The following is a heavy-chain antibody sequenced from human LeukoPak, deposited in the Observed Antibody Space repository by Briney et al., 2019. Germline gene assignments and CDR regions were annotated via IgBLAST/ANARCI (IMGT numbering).Heavy chain of an antibody. D-gene: IGHD5-18*01. Sequence: PGGSLRLSCAASGFTFSSYYMNWVRRAPGKGLEWVSSITTSSSYIYYADSVKGRFTISRDNAKNSLYLQMNSLRAEDTAVYYCARDLGGYSYGSHFDYRGQGTLVTVSS. V-gene: IGHV3-21*01. CDR1: GFTFSSYY. CDR2: ITTSSSYI. CDR3: ARDLGGYSYGSHFDY. J-gene: IGHJ4*02.